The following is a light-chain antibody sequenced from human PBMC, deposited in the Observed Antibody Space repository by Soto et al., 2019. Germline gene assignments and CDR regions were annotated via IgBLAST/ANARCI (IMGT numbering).Light chain of an antibody. Sequence: QSALTQPASGSGSPGQSITISFTGTSSDVGGYNYVSWYQQHPGKAPKLMIYDVSNRPSGVSNRFSGSKSGNTASLTISGLQAEDEADYYCSSYTSSDVVFGGGTKLTVL. CDR1: SSDVGGYNY. CDR3: SSYTSSDVV. CDR2: DVS. V-gene: IGLV2-14*01. J-gene: IGLJ2*01.